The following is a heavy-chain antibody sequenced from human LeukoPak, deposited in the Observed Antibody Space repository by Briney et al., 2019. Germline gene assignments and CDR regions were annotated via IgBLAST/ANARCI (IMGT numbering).Heavy chain of an antibody. CDR1: GYTFTTYH. Sequence: ASVRVSSKASGYTFTTYHINWVRQAPGQGLEWMGWMNPNSGNTGYAQKFQGRVTMTRSTSMSTAYMELSSLRSEDTAVYYCARGLSLDKSHVDFWGQGTLVTVSS. J-gene: IGHJ4*02. CDR2: MNPNSGNT. V-gene: IGHV1-8*01. CDR3: ARGLSLDKSHVDF. D-gene: IGHD3/OR15-3a*01.